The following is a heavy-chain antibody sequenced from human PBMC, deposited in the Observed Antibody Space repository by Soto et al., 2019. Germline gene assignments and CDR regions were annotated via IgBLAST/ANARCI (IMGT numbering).Heavy chain of an antibody. Sequence: SETLSLTCTVSGGSISSGGYYWSWIRQHPGKGLEWIGYIYYSGSTYYNPSLKSRVTISVDTSKNQFSLKLSSVTAADTAVYYCARAKLTYYYDSSGYYYHDYWGHGTLVTVSS. CDR3: ARAKLTYYYDSSGYYYHDY. D-gene: IGHD3-22*01. V-gene: IGHV4-31*03. J-gene: IGHJ4*01. CDR2: IYYSGST. CDR1: GGSISSGGYY.